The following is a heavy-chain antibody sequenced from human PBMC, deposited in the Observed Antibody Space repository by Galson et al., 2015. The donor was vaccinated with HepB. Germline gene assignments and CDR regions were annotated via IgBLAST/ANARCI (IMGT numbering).Heavy chain of an antibody. CDR1: GFTFSSYW. J-gene: IGHJ6*02. Sequence: SLRLSCAASGFTFSSYWMHWVRQAPGKGLVWVSRINSDGSSTSYADSVKGRFTISRDNAKNTLYLQMNSLRAEDTAVYYCARDGDYGSYMDVWGQGTTVTVSS. D-gene: IGHD3-10*01. CDR3: ARDGDYGSYMDV. V-gene: IGHV3-74*01. CDR2: INSDGSST.